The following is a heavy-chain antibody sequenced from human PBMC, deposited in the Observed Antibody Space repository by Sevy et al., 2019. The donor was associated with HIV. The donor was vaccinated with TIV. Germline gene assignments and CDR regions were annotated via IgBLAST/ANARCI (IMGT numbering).Heavy chain of an antibody. CDR2: INHSGST. V-gene: IGHV4-34*01. CDR1: GGTLSGHY. CDR3: VRGKLGATIEDKSFDY. J-gene: IGHJ4*02. D-gene: IGHD1-26*01. Sequence: SETLSLTCAVYGGTLSGHYWSWIRQPPGKGLEWIGQINHSGSTNYNPSLKSRVTISADTSKNQFSLKLSSVTGADTAVYYCVRGKLGATIEDKSFDYWGQGSLVTVSS.